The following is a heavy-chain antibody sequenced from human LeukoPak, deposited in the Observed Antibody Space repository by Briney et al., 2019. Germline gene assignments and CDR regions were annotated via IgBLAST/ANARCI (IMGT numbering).Heavy chain of an antibody. CDR3: HYYDSSGYFYYFDY. J-gene: IGHJ4*02. V-gene: IGHV4-34*01. Sequence: SETLSLTCAVYGGSFSGYYWSWIRLPPGKGLEWIGEINHSGSTNYNPSLKSRVTISVDTSKNQFSLKLSSVTAADTAVYYCHYYDSSGYFYYFDYWGQGTLVTVSS. CDR2: INHSGST. D-gene: IGHD3-22*01. CDR1: GGSFSGYY.